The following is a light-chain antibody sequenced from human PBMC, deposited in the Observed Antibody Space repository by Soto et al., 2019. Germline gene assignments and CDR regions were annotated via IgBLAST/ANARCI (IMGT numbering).Light chain of an antibody. CDR2: DVS. V-gene: IGKV3-15*01. CDR1: QTIDNT. Sequence: IAMTQSPATLSLSPGERATLSCRASQTIDNTLAWYQRKPGQAPRLLIYDVSTRATGVPARFSGSGSGTDFTLTISSLQSEDFAVYYCQHYNYWPYTFGQGTKVDIK. CDR3: QHYNYWPYT. J-gene: IGKJ2*01.